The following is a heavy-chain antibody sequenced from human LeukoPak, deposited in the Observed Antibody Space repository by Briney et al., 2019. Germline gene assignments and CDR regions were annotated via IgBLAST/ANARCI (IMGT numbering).Heavy chain of an antibody. CDR3: ARLPYSSSSLVYYYYYMDV. Sequence: KPSETLSLTCTVSGGSISSSSYYWGWIRQPPGKGLEWIGSIYYSGSTYYNPSLKSRVTISVDTSKNQFSLKLSSVTAADTAVYYCARLPYSSSSLVYYYYYMDVWGKGTTVTVSS. J-gene: IGHJ6*03. V-gene: IGHV4-39*07. CDR2: IYYSGST. CDR1: GGSISSSSYY. D-gene: IGHD6-6*01.